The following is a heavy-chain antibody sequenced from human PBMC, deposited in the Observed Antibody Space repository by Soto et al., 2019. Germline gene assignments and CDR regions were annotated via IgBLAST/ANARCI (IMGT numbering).Heavy chain of an antibody. Sequence: ASVKVSCKASGYTFTSYDINWVRQATGQGLEWMGWMNPNSGNTGYAQKFQGRVTMTRNTSISTAYMELSSLRSEDTAVYYCARGLMITFGGVIDAFDIWGQGTMVTV. CDR1: GYTFTSYD. CDR2: MNPNSGNT. V-gene: IGHV1-8*01. J-gene: IGHJ3*02. D-gene: IGHD3-16*01. CDR3: ARGLMITFGGVIDAFDI.